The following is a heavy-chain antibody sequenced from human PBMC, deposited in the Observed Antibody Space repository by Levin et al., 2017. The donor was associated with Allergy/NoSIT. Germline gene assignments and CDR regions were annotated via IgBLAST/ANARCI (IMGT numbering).Heavy chain of an antibody. D-gene: IGHD4-11*01. CDR1: GGSISSSSYY. V-gene: IGHV4-39*01. Sequence: ESLKISCTVSGGSISSSSYYWGWIRQPPGKGLEWIGSIYYSGSTYYNPSLKSRVTISVDTSKNQFSLKLSSVTAADTAVYYCARHGAYSNTRIPFYYYYYGMDVWGQGTTVTVSS. J-gene: IGHJ6*02. CDR3: ARHGAYSNTRIPFYYYYYGMDV. CDR2: IYYSGST.